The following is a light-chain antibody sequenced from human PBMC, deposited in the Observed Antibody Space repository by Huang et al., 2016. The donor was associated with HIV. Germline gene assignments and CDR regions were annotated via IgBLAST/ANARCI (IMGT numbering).Light chain of an antibody. V-gene: IGKV1-12*01. CDR1: QDISSW. Sequence: IQLTQSPSSVSASEGDTVRITCRASQDISSWLAWYQQKPPEAPTLLIHSTSILQSGVPSRFNGSGSGTDFFLTINSLRPDDFATYYCQQANMYPRSFGQGTRLDIK. J-gene: IGKJ5*01. CDR2: STS. CDR3: QQANMYPRS.